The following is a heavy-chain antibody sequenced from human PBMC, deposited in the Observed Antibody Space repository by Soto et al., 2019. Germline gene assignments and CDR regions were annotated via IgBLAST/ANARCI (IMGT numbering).Heavy chain of an antibody. CDR2: MSPKTANT. Sequence: ASVKVSCTASVYTFASYDINWVRQTAGQGLEWMGWMSPKTANTGYAQKFQGRVTMTRSTSISTAYMELSSLTSEDTAVYYCTGGPPNWGFDPWGQGTPVTVS. CDR3: TGGPPNWGFDP. V-gene: IGHV1-8*01. J-gene: IGHJ5*01. D-gene: IGHD7-27*01. CDR1: VYTFASYD.